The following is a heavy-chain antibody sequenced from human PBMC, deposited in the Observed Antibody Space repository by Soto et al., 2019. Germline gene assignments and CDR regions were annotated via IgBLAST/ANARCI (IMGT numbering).Heavy chain of an antibody. CDR1: GFTFSSYD. CDR2: IGTAGDT. CDR3: ARDSPADASFDY. V-gene: IGHV3-13*04. Sequence: EVQLVESGGGLVQPGGSLRLSCAASGFTFSSYDMHWVRQATGKGLEWVSAIGTAGDTYYPGSVKGRFTISRENAKNSLYLQMNSLRAGDTAVYYCARDSPADASFDYWGQGTLVTVSS. J-gene: IGHJ4*02. D-gene: IGHD2-2*01.